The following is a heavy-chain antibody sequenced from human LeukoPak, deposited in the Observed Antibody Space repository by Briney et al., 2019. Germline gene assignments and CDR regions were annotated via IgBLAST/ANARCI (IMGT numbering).Heavy chain of an antibody. CDR1: GGSISSGGYY. V-gene: IGHV4-30-2*01. CDR3: ARAGYCSSTSCRGKVWFDP. CDR2: IYHSGST. D-gene: IGHD2-2*01. Sequence: SQTLSLTCTVSGGSISSGGYYWSWIRQPPGKGLEWIGYIYHSGSTYYNPSLKSRVTISVDRSKNQFSLKLSSVTAADTAVHYCARAGYCSSTSCRGKVWFDPWGQGTLVTVSS. J-gene: IGHJ5*02.